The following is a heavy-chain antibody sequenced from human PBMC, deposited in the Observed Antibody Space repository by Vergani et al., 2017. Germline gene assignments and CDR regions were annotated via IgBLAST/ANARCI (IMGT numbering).Heavy chain of an antibody. CDR2: IYYSGST. V-gene: IGHV4-59*08. CDR1: GGPISSYY. Sequence: QVQLQESGPGLVKPSETLSLTCTVSGGPISSYYWSWIRQPPGKGLEWIGYIYYSGSTNYNPSLKSRVTISVDTSKNESALKLSSETGADTAVYYCARPGAGSWFDPWGQGTLVTVSS. CDR3: ARPGAGSWFDP. J-gene: IGHJ5*02. D-gene: IGHD3-10*01.